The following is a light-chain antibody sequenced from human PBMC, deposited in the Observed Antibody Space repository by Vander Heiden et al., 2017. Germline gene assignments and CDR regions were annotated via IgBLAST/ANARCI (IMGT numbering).Light chain of an antibody. CDR3: QKYYSPPFT. CDR2: AAS. CDR1: QGISSH. J-gene: IGKJ3*01. V-gene: IGKV1-27*01. Sequence: DIRMTQSPSCLSASVGDRVTITCRASQGISSHLAWYQQKPGKVPKLLIYAASTLQSGVPSTFTGTASGTDFTLTIRSLQPEHVATYYCQKYYSPPFTFGHGTKVDIK.